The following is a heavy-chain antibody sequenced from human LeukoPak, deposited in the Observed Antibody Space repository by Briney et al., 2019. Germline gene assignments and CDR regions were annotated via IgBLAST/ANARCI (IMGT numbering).Heavy chain of an antibody. Sequence: GGSLRLSCAASGFTFSNYNLNWVRQAPGKGLEWVSYISDGSSTIYYADSVSGRFTISRDNAKNSLYLQINSLRDEDTAVYYCARETVGLDYWGQGTLVTVSS. CDR1: GFTFSNYN. D-gene: IGHD4-23*01. CDR3: ARETVGLDY. J-gene: IGHJ4*02. V-gene: IGHV3-48*02. CDR2: ISDGSSTI.